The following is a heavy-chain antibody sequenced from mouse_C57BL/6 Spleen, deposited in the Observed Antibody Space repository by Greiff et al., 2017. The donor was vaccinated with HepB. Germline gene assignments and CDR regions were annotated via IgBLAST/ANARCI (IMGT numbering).Heavy chain of an antibody. V-gene: IGHV5-9*01. CDR1: GFTFSSYT. CDR3: ARQAYDYDGYFDV. Sequence: EVHLVESGGGLVKPGGSLKLSCAASGFTFSSYTMSWVRQTPEKRLEWVATISGGGGNTYYPDSVKGRFTISRDNAKNTLYLQMSSLRSEDTALYYCARQAYDYDGYFDVWGTGTTVTVSS. D-gene: IGHD2-4*01. CDR2: ISGGGGNT. J-gene: IGHJ1*03.